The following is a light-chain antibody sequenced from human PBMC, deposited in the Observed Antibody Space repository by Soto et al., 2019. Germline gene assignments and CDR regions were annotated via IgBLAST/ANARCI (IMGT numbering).Light chain of an antibody. V-gene: IGLV2-14*01. Sequence: QSVLTQPASVSGSPGQSITISCTGTSNDVGAYDYVSWYQLHPGKAPKLIISGVINRPSGVSNRFSGSKSANTASLTISGLQAEDEADYYCSSYTTSRTYVFGSGTKVTVL. CDR1: SNDVGAYDY. J-gene: IGLJ1*01. CDR3: SSYTTSRTYV. CDR2: GVI.